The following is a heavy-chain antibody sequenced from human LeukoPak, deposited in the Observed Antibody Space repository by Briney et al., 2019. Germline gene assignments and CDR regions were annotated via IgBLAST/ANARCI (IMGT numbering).Heavy chain of an antibody. V-gene: IGHV1-3*01. CDR2: INAGNGNT. Sequence: ASVKVSCRASGYTFTSYAMHWVRQAPGQRLEWMGWINAGNGNTKYSQKFQGRVTITRDTSASTAYMELSSLRSEDTAVYYCARVYTDSGTNAPPDNWFDPWGQGTLVTVSS. CDR1: GYTFTSYA. J-gene: IGHJ5*02. D-gene: IGHD3-10*01. CDR3: ARVYTDSGTNAPPDNWFDP.